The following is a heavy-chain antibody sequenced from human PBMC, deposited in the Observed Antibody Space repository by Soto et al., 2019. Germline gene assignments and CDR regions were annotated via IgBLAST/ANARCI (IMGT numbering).Heavy chain of an antibody. CDR1: GFTSSSYA. CDR2: ISGSGGST. J-gene: IGHJ1*01. CDR3: AKDVPVTGGLPRGHFQN. D-gene: IGHD5-12*01. V-gene: IGHV3-23*01. Sequence: PGGSLRLSCAASGFTSSSYAMSWVRQAPGKGLEWVSAISGSGGSTYYADSVKGRFTISRDNSKNTLYLQMNSLRAADTALYYYAKDVPVTGGLPRGHFQNPAQGTPVPVSS.